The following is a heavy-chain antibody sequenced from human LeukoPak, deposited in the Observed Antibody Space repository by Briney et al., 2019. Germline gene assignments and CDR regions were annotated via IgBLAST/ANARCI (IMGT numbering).Heavy chain of an antibody. V-gene: IGHV1-69*06. CDR1: GGTFSSYA. Sequence: GASVKVSCKASGGTFSSYAISWVQQAPGQGLEWMGGIIPIFGTANYAQKFQGRVTITADKSTSTAYMELSSLRSEDTAVYYCARGVVPGDYYYYGMDVWGKGTTVTVSS. CDR3: ARGVVPGDYYYYGMDV. D-gene: IGHD2-2*01. CDR2: IIPIFGTA. J-gene: IGHJ6*04.